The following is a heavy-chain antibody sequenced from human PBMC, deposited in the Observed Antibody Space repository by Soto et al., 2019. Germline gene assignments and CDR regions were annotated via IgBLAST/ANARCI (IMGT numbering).Heavy chain of an antibody. V-gene: IGHV1-58*01. CDR1: GFTFTSSA. Sequence: QMQLVQSGPEVKKPGTSVKVSCKASGFTFTSSAVQWVRQARGQRLEWIGWIVVGSGNTNYAQKFQERVTITRDMSTSTAYMELSSLRSEDTAVYYCAARLQGYSGTFVTAGGGGMDVWGQGTTVTVSS. CDR3: AARLQGYSGTFVTAGGGGMDV. D-gene: IGHD5-12*01. CDR2: IVVGSGNT. J-gene: IGHJ6*02.